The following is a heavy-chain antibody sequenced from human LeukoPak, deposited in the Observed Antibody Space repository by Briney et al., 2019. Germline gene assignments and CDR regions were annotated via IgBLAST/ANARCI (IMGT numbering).Heavy chain of an antibody. V-gene: IGHV3-7*01. J-gene: IGHJ4*02. CDR2: IDRDGDEK. CDR1: GFTFRNYW. Sequence: GGSLRLSCESSGFTFRNYWMSWVRRAQGKGPQWVANIDRDGDEKNYVDSVKGRFTISRGNAKNSVYLQMNSLRADDMPVYFCARDVNGGYFDYWGQGILVTVSS. CDR3: ARDVNGGYFDY. D-gene: IGHD4-23*01.